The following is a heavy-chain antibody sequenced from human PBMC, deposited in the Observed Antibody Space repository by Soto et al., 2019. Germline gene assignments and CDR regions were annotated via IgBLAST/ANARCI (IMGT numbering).Heavy chain of an antibody. Sequence: QVQLVQSGAEVKKPGASVKVSCKASGYTFTSYGISWVRQAPGQGLEWMGWISADNGNTNYAQKLQGRVTMTTDTSTSTASMELRSLSSDDTAVYYCARAPGTPERDYYYYYYMDVWGKGTTVTVSS. CDR3: ARAPGTPERDYYYYYYMDV. CDR2: ISADNGNT. V-gene: IGHV1-18*01. J-gene: IGHJ6*03. CDR1: GYTFTSYG. D-gene: IGHD1-1*01.